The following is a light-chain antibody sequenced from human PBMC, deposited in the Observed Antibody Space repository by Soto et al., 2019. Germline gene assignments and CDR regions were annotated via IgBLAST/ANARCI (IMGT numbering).Light chain of an antibody. V-gene: IGKV1-39*01. CDR2: GAS. Sequence: DIQMTQSPSSLSASVGDRVTITCRASQSITIYLNWYQQQPGQAPRLLIYGASTLQTGVPYRFSGSGPMTDFTLTNSDLQPEYSATYCSQQTYTPPLTFGEGTKVDI. J-gene: IGKJ4*02. CDR3: QQTYTPPLT. CDR1: QSITIY.